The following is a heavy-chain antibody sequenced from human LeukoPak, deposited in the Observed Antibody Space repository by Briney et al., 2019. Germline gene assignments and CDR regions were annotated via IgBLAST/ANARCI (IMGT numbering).Heavy chain of an antibody. D-gene: IGHD6-13*01. J-gene: IGHJ5*02. CDR1: GYTFTSYD. Sequence: ASVKVSCKASGYTFTSYDINWVRQATGQGLEWMGWMNPNSGNPGYAQKFQGRVTMTRNTSISTAYMELSSLRSEDTAVYYCARVTIAAAGKRVNWFDPWGQGTLVTVSS. CDR3: ARVTIAAAGKRVNWFDP. CDR2: MNPNSGNP. V-gene: IGHV1-8*01.